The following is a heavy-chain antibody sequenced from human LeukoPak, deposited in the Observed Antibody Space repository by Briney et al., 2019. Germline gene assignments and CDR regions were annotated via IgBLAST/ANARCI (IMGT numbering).Heavy chain of an antibody. CDR1: GGSISSSSYY. CDR2: IYYSGSA. V-gene: IGHV4-39*01. Sequence: SETLPLTCTVSGGSISSSSYYWGWIRQPPGKGLEWIGSIYYSGSAYYNPSLKGRVTISVDTSKNQFSLKLSSVTAADTAVYYCAIRVATINYYYYYMDVWGKGTTVTVSS. J-gene: IGHJ6*03. CDR3: AIRVATINYYYYYMDV. D-gene: IGHD5-12*01.